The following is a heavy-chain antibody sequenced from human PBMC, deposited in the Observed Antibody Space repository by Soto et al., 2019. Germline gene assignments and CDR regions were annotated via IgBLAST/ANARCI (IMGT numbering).Heavy chain of an antibody. Sequence: ASVKVSCKASGYTFTSYGISWVRQAPGQGLEWMGIINPSGGSTSYAQKFQGRVTMTEDTSTDTAYMELSSLRSEDTAVYYCATQVAGIALYYFDYWGQGTLVTVSS. V-gene: IGHV1-46*01. D-gene: IGHD6-19*01. J-gene: IGHJ4*02. CDR3: ATQVAGIALYYFDY. CDR2: INPSGGST. CDR1: GYTFTSYG.